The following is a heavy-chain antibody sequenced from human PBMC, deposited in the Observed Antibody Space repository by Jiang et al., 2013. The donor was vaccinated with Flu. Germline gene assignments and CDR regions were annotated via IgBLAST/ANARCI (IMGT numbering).Heavy chain of an antibody. J-gene: IGHJ4*02. V-gene: IGHV1-2*02. Sequence: GAEVKKPGASVKVSCKASGYTFTGYFMHWVRQAPGQGLEWMGWINPNSGDTNYSPKFQGRVTMTRDTSIIIAYMELSRLRSGDTAVYYCARGEGDYSFDYWGQGTLVTVSS. CDR1: GYTFTGYF. D-gene: IGHD4-17*01. CDR2: INPNSGDT. CDR3: ARGEGDYSFDY.